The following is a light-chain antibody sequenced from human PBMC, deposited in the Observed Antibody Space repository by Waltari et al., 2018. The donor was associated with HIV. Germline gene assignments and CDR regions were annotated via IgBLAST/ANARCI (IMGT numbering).Light chain of an antibody. CDR3: SSYTSRTLYV. J-gene: IGLJ1*01. CDR1: SSDIGTPNY. Sequence: QSALTQPASVSESPGQSITISCTGTSSDIGTPNYVAWYQLLPGRAPKLMIYGVNSRPSGVSDRFSGSKSANTAALTISGLQPEDEADYYCSSYTSRTLYVFGTGTTVTV. CDR2: GVN. V-gene: IGLV2-14*01.